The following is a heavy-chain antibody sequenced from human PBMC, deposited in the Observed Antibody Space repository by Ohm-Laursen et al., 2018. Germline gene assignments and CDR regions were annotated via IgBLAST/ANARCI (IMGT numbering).Heavy chain of an antibody. CDR2: ISDTGSHI. V-gene: IGHV3-21*01. CDR1: AFSLTASN. CDR3: ARVDIVATGPPNYFDY. J-gene: IGHJ4*02. Sequence: SLRLSCTAPAFSLTASNMNWVRQAPGTGLEWVSYISDTGSHIYYAGSVRGRFTISRDNAKNSLYLQMNSLRAEDTAVYYCARVDIVATGPPNYFDYWGQGTLVTVSS. D-gene: IGHD5-12*01.